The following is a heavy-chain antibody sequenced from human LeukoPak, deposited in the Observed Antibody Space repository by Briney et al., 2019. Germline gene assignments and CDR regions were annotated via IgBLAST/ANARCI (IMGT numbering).Heavy chain of an antibody. J-gene: IGHJ3*02. Sequence: SETLSLTCTGSGGSISSYYWSWIRQPAGKGLEWIGRISTCWRTNYNPSLKSRVTMSVDTSNNQFSLKLSSVTAADTAVYYCARVSHYYDSSGYYYVRAFDIWGQGTMVTVSS. CDR1: GGSISSYY. CDR3: ARVSHYYDSSGYYYVRAFDI. CDR2: ISTCWRT. V-gene: IGHV4-4*07. D-gene: IGHD3-22*01.